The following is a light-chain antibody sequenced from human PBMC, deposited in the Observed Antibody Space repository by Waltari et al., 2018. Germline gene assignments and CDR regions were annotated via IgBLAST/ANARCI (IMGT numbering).Light chain of an antibody. J-gene: IGLJ2*01. Sequence: QAVLTQPPSASGTPGPRVSISCSGGSSNLGSNFVSWYQQLPGMAPKLLIYKNNQRPSGVPDRFSGSKSGTSASLVISGLRSEDEAHYYCTAWDDSLTGVLFGEGTKLTV. V-gene: IGLV1-47*01. CDR2: KNN. CDR1: SSNLGSNF. CDR3: TAWDDSLTGVL.